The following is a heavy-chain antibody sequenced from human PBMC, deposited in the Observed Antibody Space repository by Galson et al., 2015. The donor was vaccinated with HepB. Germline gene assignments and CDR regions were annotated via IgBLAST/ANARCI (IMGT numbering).Heavy chain of an antibody. CDR1: GFTFSDYG. Sequence: SLRLSCAASGFTFSDYGMHWVRRAPGKGLEWVAIIWSDGSNKYYADSVKGRFTISRDNSKDTVVLQMNSLRVEDTAVYYCARDRAWYFDLWGRGTLVTVSS. D-gene: IGHD3-10*01. CDR2: IWSDGSNK. V-gene: IGHV3-33*01. J-gene: IGHJ2*01. CDR3: ARDRAWYFDL.